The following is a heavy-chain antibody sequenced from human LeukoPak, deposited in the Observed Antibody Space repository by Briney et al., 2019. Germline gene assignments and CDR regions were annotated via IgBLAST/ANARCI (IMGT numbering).Heavy chain of an antibody. J-gene: IGHJ4*02. D-gene: IGHD6-6*01. CDR2: IIPIFGTA. CDR1: GGTFSSYA. V-gene: IGHV1-69*13. CDR3: ARAVLDIAARQDPDY. Sequence: ASVKVSCKASGGTFSSYAISWVRQAPGQGLEWMGGIIPIFGTANYAQKFQGRVTITADESTSTAYMELSSLRSEDTAVYYCARAVLDIAARQDPDYWGQGTLVTVSS.